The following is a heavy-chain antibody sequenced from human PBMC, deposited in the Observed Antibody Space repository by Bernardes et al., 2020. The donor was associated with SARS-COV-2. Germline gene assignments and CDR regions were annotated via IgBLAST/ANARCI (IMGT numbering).Heavy chain of an antibody. J-gene: IGHJ4*02. CDR2: LTGGSDVI. D-gene: IGHD1-26*01. CDR1: GLSFSASS. Sequence: VGSLRLSSATSGLSFSASSINWIRQAPGQGLEWLSYLTGGSDVIYYADSVRGRFTVSRDSAKNLAFLQMNSLRAEDTAVYYCTRDGGRREDFWGQGTLVTVSS. CDR3: TRDGGRREDF. V-gene: IGHV3-48*01.